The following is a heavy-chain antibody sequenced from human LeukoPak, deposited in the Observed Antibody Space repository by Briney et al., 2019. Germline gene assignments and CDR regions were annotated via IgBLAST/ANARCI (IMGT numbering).Heavy chain of an antibody. J-gene: IGHJ4*02. CDR3: ARDRGGFGELLSGFDY. D-gene: IGHD3-10*01. Sequence: GGSLRLSCAASGFTFSSYAMSWVRQAPGKGLEWVSTISSSSSYIYYADSVKGRFTISRDNAKNSLYLQMNSLRAEDTAVYYCARDRGGFGELLSGFDYWGQGTLVTVSS. CDR2: ISSSSSYI. V-gene: IGHV3-21*01. CDR1: GFTFSSYA.